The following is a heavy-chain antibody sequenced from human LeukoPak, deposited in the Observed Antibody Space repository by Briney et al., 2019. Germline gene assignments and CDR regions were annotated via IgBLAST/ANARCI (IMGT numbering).Heavy chain of an antibody. D-gene: IGHD2-2*01. CDR1: GFTFAAYA. Sequence: GGSLRLSCAASGFTFAAYAMSWVRQAPGKGLEWVSALSGHGGSTYYADSVKGRFTISRDNSKNTLYLQMNSLRSEDTAVYYCARELDCSSTSCTEMGAFDIWGQGTMVTVSS. J-gene: IGHJ3*02. V-gene: IGHV3-23*01. CDR2: LSGHGGST. CDR3: ARELDCSSTSCTEMGAFDI.